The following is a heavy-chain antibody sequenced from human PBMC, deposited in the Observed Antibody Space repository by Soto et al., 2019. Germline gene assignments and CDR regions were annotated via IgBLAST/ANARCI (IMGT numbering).Heavy chain of an antibody. J-gene: IGHJ1*01. CDR2: VYHSGTT. D-gene: IGHD1-1*01. V-gene: IGHV4-38-2*01. Sequence: PSETLSLTCVVSGYSISSAYYWGWIRQPPGKGLEWIGSVYHSGTTYYNPSLKSRVTISLDTSKNHFSLKLRSVTAADSAVYYCARSGTTPPPLPTQWGQGTLLTVSS. CDR3: ARSGTTPPPLPTQ. CDR1: GYSISSAYY.